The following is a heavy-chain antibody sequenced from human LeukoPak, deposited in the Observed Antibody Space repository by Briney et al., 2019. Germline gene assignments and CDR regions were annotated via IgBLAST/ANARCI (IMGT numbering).Heavy chain of an antibody. V-gene: IGHV3-20*04. CDR1: GFTFDDYD. Sequence: GGSLRLSCAASGFTFDDYDMNWVRQAPGKGLEGVSHINWKGGSISYADSVKGRFTISRDNAKNSLYLQMNSLRAEDTAFYYCARGLMGGYPHFDFWGQGILVTVSS. D-gene: IGHD3-22*01. CDR3: ARGLMGGYPHFDF. CDR2: INWKGGSI. J-gene: IGHJ4*02.